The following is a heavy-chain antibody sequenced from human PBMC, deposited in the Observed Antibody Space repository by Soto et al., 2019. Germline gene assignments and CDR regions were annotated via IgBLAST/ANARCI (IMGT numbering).Heavy chain of an antibody. V-gene: IGHV3-11*01. Sequence: GGSLRLSCAASGFTFSDYYMSWIRQAPGKGLEWVSYISSSGSTIYYADSVKGRFTISRDNAKNSLYLQMNSLRAEDTAVYYCASESSIFGVVIDPYYGMDVWGQGTTVTVSS. CDR2: ISSSGSTI. D-gene: IGHD3-3*01. J-gene: IGHJ6*01. CDR1: GFTFSDYY. CDR3: ASESSIFGVVIDPYYGMDV.